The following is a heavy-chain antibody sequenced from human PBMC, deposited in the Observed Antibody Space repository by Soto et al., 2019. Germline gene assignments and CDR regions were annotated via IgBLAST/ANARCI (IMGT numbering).Heavy chain of an antibody. Sequence: PGGSLRLSCAASGFTFSSYAMSWVRQAPGKGLEWVSAISGSGGSTYYADSVKGRFTISRDNSKNTLYLQMNSLRAEDTAVYYCAKVRAQYYDFWSGYPVDYWGQGTPVTVSS. V-gene: IGHV3-23*01. CDR2: ISGSGGST. CDR1: GFTFSSYA. CDR3: AKVRAQYYDFWSGYPVDY. D-gene: IGHD3-3*01. J-gene: IGHJ4*02.